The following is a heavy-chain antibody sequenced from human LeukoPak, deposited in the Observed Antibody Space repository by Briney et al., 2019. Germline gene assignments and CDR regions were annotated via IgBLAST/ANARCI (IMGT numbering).Heavy chain of an antibody. CDR1: RFTFSSYE. CDR2: LSSSATTI. V-gene: IGHV3-48*03. J-gene: IGHJ4*02. Sequence: GGSLRLSCAASRFTFSSYEMNWVRQAPGKGLEWVSYLSSSATTILYADSVKGRFTISKDNAKNSLYLQMNSLRAEDTAIYYCARGPRSYGDYFDYWGQGTLVTASS. CDR3: ARGPRSYGDYFDY. D-gene: IGHD4-17*01.